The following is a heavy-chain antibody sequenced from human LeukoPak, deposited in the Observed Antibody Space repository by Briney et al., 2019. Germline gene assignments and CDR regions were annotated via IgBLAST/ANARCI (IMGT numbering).Heavy chain of an antibody. CDR2: ISGTSTYI. CDR1: GFTFDKYF. CDR3: VRAHQLRDPGC. Sequence: PGGSLRLSCATSGFTFDKYFIHWVRQAPGKGLDWVSSISGTSTYIDYADSVKGRFTISRDNAKNSLYLQMNSLRVEDTAVYYCVRAHQLRDPGCWGQGTLVTVSS. J-gene: IGHJ4*02. V-gene: IGHV3-21*01. D-gene: IGHD5-24*01.